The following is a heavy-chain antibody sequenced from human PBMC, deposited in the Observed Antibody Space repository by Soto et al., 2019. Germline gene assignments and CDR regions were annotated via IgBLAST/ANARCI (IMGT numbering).Heavy chain of an antibody. J-gene: IGHJ5*02. CDR2: IRSKAYGGTT. D-gene: IGHD2-2*01. CDR3: TRDRERATFKTSFGPAFDP. Sequence: GGSLRLSCTASGFTFGDYAMSWFRQAPGKGLEWVGFIRSKAYGGTTEYAASVKGRFTISRDDSKSIAYLQMNSLKTEDTAVYYCTRDRERATFKTSFGPAFDPWGQGTLVTVSS. V-gene: IGHV3-49*03. CDR1: GFTFGDYA.